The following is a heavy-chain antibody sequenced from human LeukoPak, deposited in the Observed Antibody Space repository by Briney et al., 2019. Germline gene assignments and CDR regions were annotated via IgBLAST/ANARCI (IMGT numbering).Heavy chain of an antibody. D-gene: IGHD4-17*01. V-gene: IGHV4-31*03. CDR1: GGSISSGGYY. J-gene: IGHJ3*02. Sequence: SQTLSPTCTVSGGSISSGGYYWSWIRQHPGKGLEWIGYIYYSGSTYYNPSLKSRVTISVDTSKNQFSLKLSSVTAADTAVYYCARVGTDYGDYSGAFDIWSQGTMVTVSS. CDR2: IYYSGST. CDR3: ARVGTDYGDYSGAFDI.